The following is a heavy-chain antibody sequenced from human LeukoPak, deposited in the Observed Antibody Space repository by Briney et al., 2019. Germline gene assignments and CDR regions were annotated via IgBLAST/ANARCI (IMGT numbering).Heavy chain of an antibody. CDR2: IRARAYGGAA. CDR3: ARVGTAIIGSDPVDY. Sequence: PGRSLRLSCTTSGFTFGDFAMSWVRQAPGKGLEWVGFIRARAYGGAADYAASVKGRFTISREDSNSVAYLQMNSLKTEDTAMYYCARVGTAIIGSDPVDYWGQGTLVTVS. CDR1: GFTFGDFA. J-gene: IGHJ4*02. D-gene: IGHD2-21*02. V-gene: IGHV3-49*04.